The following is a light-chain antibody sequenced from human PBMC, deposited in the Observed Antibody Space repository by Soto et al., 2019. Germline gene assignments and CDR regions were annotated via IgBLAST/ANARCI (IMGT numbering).Light chain of an antibody. CDR2: WAS. Sequence: DIVMTQSPDSLAVSLGERATINCKSSQSVLYSSNNKNYLAWYQQKPGQPPKLLIYWASTRESGVPDRFSGSGSGTDFTLTISSLQAEDVAVYYCQQYYSIRLTCGGGTKVDIK. V-gene: IGKV4-1*01. CDR3: QQYYSIRLT. J-gene: IGKJ4*01. CDR1: QSVLYSSNNKNY.